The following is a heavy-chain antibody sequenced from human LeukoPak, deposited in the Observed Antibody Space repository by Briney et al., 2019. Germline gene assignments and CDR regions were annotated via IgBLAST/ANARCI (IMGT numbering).Heavy chain of an antibody. J-gene: IGHJ4*02. CDR2: IYPGDSDT. Sequence: GESLKISCKGSGYSSTSYWIGWVRHMPGKGLEWMGIIYPGDSDTRYSPSFQGQVTISSDKSISTAYLQWSSLKASDTAMYYCARLDCTNGVCYDAVYWGQGTLVTVSS. V-gene: IGHV5-51*01. CDR3: ARLDCTNGVCYDAVY. CDR1: GYSSTSYW. D-gene: IGHD2-8*01.